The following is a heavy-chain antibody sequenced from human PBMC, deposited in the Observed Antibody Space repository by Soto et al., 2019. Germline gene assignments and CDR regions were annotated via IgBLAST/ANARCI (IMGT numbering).Heavy chain of an antibody. D-gene: IGHD3-22*01. J-gene: IGHJ4*02. CDR2: IYYSGST. CDR3: AIGSGYYGQGY. Sequence: SETLSLTCTVSGGSISSSSYYWGWIRQPPGKGLEWIGSIYYSGSTYYNPSLKSRVTISVDTSKNQFSLKLSSVTAADTAVYYCAIGSGYYGQGYWGQGTPVTVSS. CDR1: GGSISSSSYY. V-gene: IGHV4-39*01.